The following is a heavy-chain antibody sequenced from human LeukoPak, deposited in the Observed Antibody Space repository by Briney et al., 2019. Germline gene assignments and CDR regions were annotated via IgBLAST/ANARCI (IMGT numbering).Heavy chain of an antibody. CDR3: ARKGWYSSGWYLDYYYYMDV. CDR2: INPSGGST. V-gene: IGHV1-46*01. CDR1: GYTFTSYY. Sequence: ASVKVSCKASGYTFTSYYMHWVRQAPGQGLEWMGIINPSGGSTSYAQKFQGRVTMTRDTSTSTVYMELSSLRSEDTAVYYCARKGWYSSGWYLDYYYYMDVWGKGTTVTISS. D-gene: IGHD6-19*01. J-gene: IGHJ6*03.